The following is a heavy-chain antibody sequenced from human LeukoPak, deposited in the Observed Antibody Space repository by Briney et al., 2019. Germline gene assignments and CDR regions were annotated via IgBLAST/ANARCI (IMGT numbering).Heavy chain of an antibody. V-gene: IGHV3-33*01. CDR1: GFTFSSYG. J-gene: IGHJ4*02. CDR3: ARDRMKVGGSFVN. CDR2: IWYDGSNK. Sequence: GGSVGLFGAASGFTFSSYGMHWVSQAPGKGLEWVAVIWYDGSNKYYADSVKGRFTISRDNSKNTLYLQMNSLRAEDTAVYYCARDRMKVGGSFVNWGQRTLVTVSS. D-gene: IGHD3-22*01.